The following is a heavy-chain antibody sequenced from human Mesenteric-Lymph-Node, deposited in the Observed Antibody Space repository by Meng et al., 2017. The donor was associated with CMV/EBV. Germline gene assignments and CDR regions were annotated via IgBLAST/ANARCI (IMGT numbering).Heavy chain of an antibody. Sequence: GESLKISCVASRFIFRDYYMSWIRQAPGKGLEWVSYISSSGSTIYYADSVKGRFTISRDNANNSLYLQMNSLRAEDTAVYYCARSLDYGMDVWCQGTTVTVSS. CDR2: ISSSGSTI. V-gene: IGHV3-11*04. D-gene: IGHD4-17*01. CDR3: ARSLDYGMDV. J-gene: IGHJ6*02. CDR1: RFIFRDYY.